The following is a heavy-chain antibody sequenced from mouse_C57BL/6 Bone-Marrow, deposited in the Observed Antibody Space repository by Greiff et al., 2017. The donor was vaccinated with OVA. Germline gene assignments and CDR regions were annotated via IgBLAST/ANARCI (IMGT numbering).Heavy chain of an antibody. D-gene: IGHD2-1*01. CDR1: GFTFSSYA. CDR3: ARGPLYPWYCDV. CDR2: ISDGGSYT. J-gene: IGHJ1*03. V-gene: IGHV5-4*03. Sequence: EVMLVESGGGLVKPGGSLKLSCAASGFTFSSYAMSWVRQTPEKRLEWVATISDGGSYTYYPDNVKGRFTISRANAKNNLYLHMSHLKSEDTAMYYCARGPLYPWYCDVWGTGTTVTVSS.